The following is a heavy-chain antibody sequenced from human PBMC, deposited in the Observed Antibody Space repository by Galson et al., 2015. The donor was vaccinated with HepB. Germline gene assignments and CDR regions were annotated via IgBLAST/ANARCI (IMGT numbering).Heavy chain of an antibody. J-gene: IGHJ3*02. Sequence: SLRLSCAASGFTFSSYSMNWVRQAPGKGLEWVSSISSSSSYIYYANSVKGRFTISRDNAKNSLYLQMNSLRAEDTAVYYCARGSITIFGVANRADAFDIWGQGTMVTVSS. CDR2: ISSSSSYI. CDR1: GFTFSSYS. V-gene: IGHV3-21*01. D-gene: IGHD3-3*01. CDR3: ARGSITIFGVANRADAFDI.